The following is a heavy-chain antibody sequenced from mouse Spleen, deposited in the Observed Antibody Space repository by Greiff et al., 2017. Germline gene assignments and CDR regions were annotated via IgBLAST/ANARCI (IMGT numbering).Heavy chain of an antibody. J-gene: IGHJ2*01. D-gene: IGHD1-1*01. V-gene: IGHV2-2*01. Sequence: VMLVESGPGLVQPSQSLSITCTVSGFSLTSYGVHWVRQSPGKGLEWLGVIWSGGSTDYNAAFISRLSISKDNSKSQVFFKMNSLQADDTAIYYCARNSMITTVAPGDYWGQGTTLTVSS. CDR3: ARNSMITTVAPGDY. CDR1: GFSLTSYG. CDR2: IWSGGST.